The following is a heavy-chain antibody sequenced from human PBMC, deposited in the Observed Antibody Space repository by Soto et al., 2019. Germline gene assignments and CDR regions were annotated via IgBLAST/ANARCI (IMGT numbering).Heavy chain of an antibody. CDR1: GGSFSNYG. CDR2: IIPVFGPP. J-gene: IGHJ6*02. Sequence: QVQVVQSGAEVKKPGSSVKVSCKASGGSFSNYGISWVRQAPGQGLEWMGGIIPVFGPPHYAQKFQDRVTITADELTSTVYKEVSSLTSDATAVYYCARGDATKIIVTTYYGLDVWGQGTRVTVSS. D-gene: IGHD3-22*01. V-gene: IGHV1-69*12. CDR3: ARGDATKIIVTTYYGLDV.